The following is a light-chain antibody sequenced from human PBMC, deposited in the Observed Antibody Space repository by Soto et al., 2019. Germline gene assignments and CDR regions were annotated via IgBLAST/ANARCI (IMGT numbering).Light chain of an antibody. J-gene: IGKJ2*01. CDR1: QSFSSSY. V-gene: IGKV3-20*01. CDR2: GAS. Sequence: EIVLTQSPGTLSLSPVERATLSCRASQSFSSSYLAWYQQKPGQAPRLLIYGASSRATGIPDRFSGSGSGTDFTLTISRLEPEDFAVYYCHQYGSSPAYTFGQGTKLEI. CDR3: HQYGSSPAYT.